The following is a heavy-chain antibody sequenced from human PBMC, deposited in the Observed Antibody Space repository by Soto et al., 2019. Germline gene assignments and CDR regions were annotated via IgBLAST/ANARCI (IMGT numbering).Heavy chain of an antibody. J-gene: IGHJ4*02. Sequence: SGPTLVNPTETLTLTCTVSGFSLSNARMGVSWIRQPPGKALEWLAHIFSNDEKSYSTSLKSRLTISKDTSKSQVVLTMTNMDPVDTAVYYCAKDLGYSSGWEPFDYWGQGTLVTVSS. V-gene: IGHV2-26*01. D-gene: IGHD6-19*01. CDR3: AKDLGYSSGWEPFDY. CDR2: IFSNDEK. CDR1: GFSLSNARMG.